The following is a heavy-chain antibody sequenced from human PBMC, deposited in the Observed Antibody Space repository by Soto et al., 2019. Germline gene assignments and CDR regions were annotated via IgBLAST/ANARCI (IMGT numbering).Heavy chain of an antibody. CDR2: INPNSGGT. CDR3: ARVDHYGSGSSDSYYYYGMDV. J-gene: IGHJ6*02. CDR1: GYTFTGYY. Sequence: ASVKVSCKASGYTFTGYYMHWVRQAPGQGLEWMGWINPNSGGTNYAQKFQGWVTMTRDTSISTAYMELSRLRSDDTSVYYCARVDHYGSGSSDSYYYYGMDVWGQGTTVTVS. D-gene: IGHD3-10*01. V-gene: IGHV1-2*04.